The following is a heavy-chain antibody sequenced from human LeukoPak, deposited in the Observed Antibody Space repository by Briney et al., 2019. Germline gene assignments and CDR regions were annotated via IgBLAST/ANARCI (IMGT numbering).Heavy chain of an antibody. V-gene: IGHV3-7*01. J-gene: IGHJ4*02. Sequence: GGSLRLSCAASGFTFSSYWMSWVRQAPGKGLEWVANIKQDGGEKYYVDSVKGRFTISRDNAKNSLYLQMNSLRAEDTAVYYCARVQGYCSGGSCSAFDYWGQGTLVTVSS. CDR2: IKQDGGEK. D-gene: IGHD2-15*01. CDR1: GFTFSSYW. CDR3: ARVQGYCSGGSCSAFDY.